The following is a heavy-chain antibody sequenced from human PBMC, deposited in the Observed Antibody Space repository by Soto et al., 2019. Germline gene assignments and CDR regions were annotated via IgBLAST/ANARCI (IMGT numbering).Heavy chain of an antibody. CDR1: GGSISSSSYY. CDR3: ARQRRTPFLDY. J-gene: IGHJ4*02. CDR2: IYYSGST. V-gene: IGHV4-39*01. Sequence: PSETLSLTCTVSGGSISSSSYYWGWIRQPPGKGLEWIGSIYYSGSTYYNPSLKSRVTISVDTSKNQFSLKLSSVTAADTAVYYCARQRRTPFLDYWGQGTLVTVSS.